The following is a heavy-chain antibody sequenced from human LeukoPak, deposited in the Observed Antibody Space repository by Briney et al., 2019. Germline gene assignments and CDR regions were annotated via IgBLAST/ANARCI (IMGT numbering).Heavy chain of an antibody. CDR3: ARGGYGANSQLHYY. D-gene: IGHD4-23*01. Sequence: ASVEVSCKASGYSFTGYYLHWVRQAPGQGLEWMGWINPKTGATNYAQNFQGRVTMTRDTSISAAYMELSGLTSDDTAVYYCARGGYGANSQLHYYWGQGTLVTVSS. CDR2: INPKTGAT. CDR1: GYSFTGYY. J-gene: IGHJ4*02. V-gene: IGHV1-2*02.